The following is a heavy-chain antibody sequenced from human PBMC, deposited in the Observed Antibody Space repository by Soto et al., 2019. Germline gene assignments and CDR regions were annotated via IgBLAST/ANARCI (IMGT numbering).Heavy chain of an antibody. D-gene: IGHD1-26*01. J-gene: IGHJ4*02. V-gene: IGHV3-7*02. CDR1: GFTLSSYS. CDR2: IKQDGSEK. CDR3: AKCGKYADFDY. Sequence: PGGSLRLSCAASGFTLSSYSMSWVRQAPGKGLEWVANIKQDGSEKYYVDSVKGRFTISRDNAKNSLYLQMNSLRAEDTAVYYCAKCGKYADFDYWGQETLVSLSS.